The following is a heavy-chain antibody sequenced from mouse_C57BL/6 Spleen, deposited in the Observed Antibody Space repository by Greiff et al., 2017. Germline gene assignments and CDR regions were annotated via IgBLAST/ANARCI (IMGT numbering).Heavy chain of an antibody. D-gene: IGHD2-5*01. CDR3: AREGSNYVGFAY. V-gene: IGHV5-16*01. Sequence: EVQVVESEGGLVQPGSSMKLSCTASGFTFSDYYMAWVRQVPEKGLEWVANINYDGSSTYYLDSLKSRFIISRDNAKNILYLQMSSLKSEDTATYYCAREGSNYVGFAYWGQGTLVTVSA. CDR1: GFTFSDYY. CDR2: INYDGSST. J-gene: IGHJ3*01.